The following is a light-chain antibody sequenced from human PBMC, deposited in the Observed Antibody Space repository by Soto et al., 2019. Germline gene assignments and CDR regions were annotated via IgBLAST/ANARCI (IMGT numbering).Light chain of an antibody. CDR3: SSYTSDSSDV. V-gene: IGLV2-14*01. J-gene: IGLJ1*01. CDR1: SSDVGLYDY. CDR2: AVS. Sequence: SALTPPASVSGSPGQSITISCPGTSSDVGLYDYVSWYQQHPGKAPQLMIYAVSRRPSGVSNRFSASKSGNTASLFISGLQAEDGADYYCSSYTSDSSDVVGSGTKVTVL.